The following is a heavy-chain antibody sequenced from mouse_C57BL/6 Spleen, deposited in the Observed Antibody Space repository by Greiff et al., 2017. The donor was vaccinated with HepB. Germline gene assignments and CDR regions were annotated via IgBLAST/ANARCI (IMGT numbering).Heavy chain of an antibody. CDR2: IYPRSGNT. CDR1: GYTFTSYG. D-gene: IGHD2-4*01. J-gene: IGHJ3*01. Sequence: QVQLQQSGAELARPGASVKLSCKASGYTFTSYGISWVKQRTGQGLEWIGEIYPRSGNTYYNEKFKGKATLTADKSSSTAYMELRSLTSEDSAVYLCARRSLGYYDYFAYWGQGTLVTVSA. CDR3: ARRSLGYYDYFAY. V-gene: IGHV1-81*01.